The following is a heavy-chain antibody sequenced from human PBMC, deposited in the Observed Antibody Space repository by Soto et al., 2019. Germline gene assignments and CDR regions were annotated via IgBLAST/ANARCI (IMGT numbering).Heavy chain of an antibody. CDR3: AHRLLAAACTPFDY. CDR2: IYWDDDK. J-gene: IGHJ4*02. V-gene: IGHV2-5*02. CDR1: GFSLSTSGVG. Sequence: QITLKESGPTLVKPTQTLTLTCTFSGFSLSTSGVGVGWIRQPPGKALEWLALIYWDDDKRYSPSLKSRLTITKDTSKNLVVLTMTNMDPVDTATYYCAHRLLAAACTPFDYWGQGTLVTVSS. D-gene: IGHD6-25*01.